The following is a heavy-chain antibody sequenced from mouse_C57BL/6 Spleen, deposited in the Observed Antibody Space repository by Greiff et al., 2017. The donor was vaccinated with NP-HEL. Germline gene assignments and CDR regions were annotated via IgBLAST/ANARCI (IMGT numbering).Heavy chain of an antibody. D-gene: IGHD2-3*01. Sequence: VQLQQPGAELVRPGSSVKLSCKASGYTFTSYWMHWVKQRPIQGLEWIGNIDPSDSETHYNQKFKDKATLTVDKSSSTAYMQLSSLTSEDSAVYYCARIYDGYYGWYFDVWGTGTTVTVAS. CDR2: IDPSDSET. CDR1: GYTFTSYW. V-gene: IGHV1-52*01. CDR3: ARIYDGYYGWYFDV. J-gene: IGHJ1*03.